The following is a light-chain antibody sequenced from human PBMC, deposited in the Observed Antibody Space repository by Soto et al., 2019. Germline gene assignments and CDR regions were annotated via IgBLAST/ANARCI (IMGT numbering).Light chain of an antibody. V-gene: IGLV2-14*01. CDR3: AAWDDSLNGRV. Sequence: QSVLTQPASVSGSPGQSITISCTGTSSDFGDYDYVSWYLQHPGKVPKLMIYEVSNRPSGVSNRFSGSKSGNTASLTISGLQSDDEADYYCAAWDDSLNGRVFGTGTKLTVL. J-gene: IGLJ1*01. CDR2: EVS. CDR1: SSDFGDYDY.